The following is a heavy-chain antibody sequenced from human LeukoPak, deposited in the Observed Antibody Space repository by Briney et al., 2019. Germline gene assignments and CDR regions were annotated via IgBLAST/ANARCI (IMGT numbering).Heavy chain of an antibody. D-gene: IGHD3-10*01. CDR2: INTDGSTT. J-gene: IGHJ4*02. CDR3: ANSYSPPHF. CDR1: GFTFSNSW. V-gene: IGHV3-74*01. Sequence: GGSLRLSCAASGFTFSNSWMHWVRQAPGKRLVWVSRINTDGSTTNYADSVKGRFTISRDNARNTVYLQMNSLRAEDSAVYYCANSYSPPHFWGQGTLVTVSP.